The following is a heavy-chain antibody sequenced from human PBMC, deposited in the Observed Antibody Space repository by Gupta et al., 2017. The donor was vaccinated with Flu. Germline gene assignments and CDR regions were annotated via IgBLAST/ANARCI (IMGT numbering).Heavy chain of an antibody. J-gene: IGHJ4*02. D-gene: IGHD2-21*02. V-gene: IGHV1-8*01. CDR2: MSPNSDNT. CDR3: ARGRCGNSGGRFDY. CDR1: D. Sequence: DINWVRQATGQGLEWMGWMSPNSDNTGYAQKFQGRVTVTRNTSISTAYMELSSLRSEDTAVYYCARGRCGNSGGRFDYWGQGTLVTVAS.